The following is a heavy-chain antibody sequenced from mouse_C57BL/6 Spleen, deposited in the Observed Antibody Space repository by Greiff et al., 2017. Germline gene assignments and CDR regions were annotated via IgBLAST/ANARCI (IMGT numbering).Heavy chain of an antibody. V-gene: IGHV1-64*01. J-gene: IGHJ3*01. CDR2: IHPNSCST. Sequence: QVQLQQSGAELVKPGASVKLSCKASGYTFTSYWMHWVKQRPGQGLEWIGMIHPNSCSTNYNEKFKSKATLTVDKSSSTAYMQLSSLTSEDSTVYYYAREGQTGFAYWGQGTLVTVSA. CDR1: GYTFTSYW. D-gene: IGHD3-3*01. CDR3: AREGQTGFAY.